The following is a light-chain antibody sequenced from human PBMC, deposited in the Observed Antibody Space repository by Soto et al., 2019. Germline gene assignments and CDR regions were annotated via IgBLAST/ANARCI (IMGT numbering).Light chain of an antibody. CDR2: GAS. Sequence: EIVLTQSPGTLSLSPGERATLSCRASQSVSSSYLAWYQQKPGQAPRLLIYGASSRATGIPDRFSGSGSGTDFTLTISRLEPEDFAVYYCQQLNSYPITFGQGTRLEI. V-gene: IGKV3-20*01. CDR1: QSVSSSY. CDR3: QQLNSYPIT. J-gene: IGKJ5*01.